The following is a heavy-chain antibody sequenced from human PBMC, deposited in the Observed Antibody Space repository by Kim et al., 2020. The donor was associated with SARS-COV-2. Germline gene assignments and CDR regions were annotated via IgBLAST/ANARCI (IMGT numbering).Heavy chain of an antibody. J-gene: IGHJ6*02. V-gene: IGHV4-59*13. CDR2: IYYSGST. CDR3: ARRIWFGELLKPSALDYGMDV. Sequence: SETLSLTCTVSGGSISSYYWSWIRQPPGKGLEWIGYIYYSGSTNYNPSLKSRVTISVDTSKNQFSLKLSSVTAADTAVYYCARRIWFGELLKPSALDYGMDVWGQGTTVTVSS. D-gene: IGHD3-10*01. CDR1: GGSISSYY.